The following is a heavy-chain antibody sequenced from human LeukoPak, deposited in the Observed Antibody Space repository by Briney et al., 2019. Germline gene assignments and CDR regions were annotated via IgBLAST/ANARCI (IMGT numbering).Heavy chain of an antibody. CDR3: ARDLSGSAIDY. CDR2: ISYDGSNQ. V-gene: IGHV3-30*03. Sequence: PGRSLRLSCAVSGFTFSSYGMHWVRQAPGKGLEWVAVISYDGSNQYYADSVKGRFTISRDNSKNTLYLQMNSLRGEDTAVYYCARDLSGSAIDYWGQGTLVTVSS. J-gene: IGHJ4*02. D-gene: IGHD1-26*01. CDR1: GFTFSSYG.